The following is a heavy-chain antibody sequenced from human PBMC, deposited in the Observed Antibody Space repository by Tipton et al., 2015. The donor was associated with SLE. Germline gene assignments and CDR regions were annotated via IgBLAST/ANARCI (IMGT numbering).Heavy chain of an antibody. CDR3: ARERGAYYYDSSGLDY. D-gene: IGHD3-22*01. CDR2: IKQDGSEK. CDR1: GFTFSSYW. V-gene: IGHV3-7*05. Sequence: SLRLSCAASGFTFSSYWMSWVRQAPGKGLEWVANIKQDGSEKYYVDSVKGRFTISRDNAKNSLYLQMNSLRAEDTAVYCCARERGAYYYDSSGLDYWGQGTLVTVSS. J-gene: IGHJ4*02.